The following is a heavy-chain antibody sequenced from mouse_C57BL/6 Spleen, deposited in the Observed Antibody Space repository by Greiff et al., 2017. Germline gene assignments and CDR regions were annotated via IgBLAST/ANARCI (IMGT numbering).Heavy chain of an antibody. CDR1: GYSFTGYY. J-gene: IGHJ4*01. Sequence: VQLQQSGPELVKPGASVKISCKASGYSFTGYYMNWVKQSPEKSLEWIGEINPSTGGTTYNQKFKAKATLTVDKSSSTAYMQRKSLTSEDSAVYYCASWGNYVGAMDYWGQGTSVTVSS. CDR2: INPSTGGT. D-gene: IGHD2-1*01. CDR3: ASWGNYVGAMDY. V-gene: IGHV1-42*01.